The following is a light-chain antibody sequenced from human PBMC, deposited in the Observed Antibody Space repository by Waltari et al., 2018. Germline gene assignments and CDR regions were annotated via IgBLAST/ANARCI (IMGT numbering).Light chain of an antibody. Sequence: EIVMTQSPATLPVSPGARAPLSCRASQNVYSSLAWYQHNPCQAPRLLIYGASTRATDIPAWFSGSGSGTEFTLTISTLQSEDFAVYYCEQYQMWPPTFGQGTKVEI. CDR1: QNVYSS. CDR2: GAS. J-gene: IGKJ1*01. V-gene: IGKV3D-15*01. CDR3: EQYQMWPPT.